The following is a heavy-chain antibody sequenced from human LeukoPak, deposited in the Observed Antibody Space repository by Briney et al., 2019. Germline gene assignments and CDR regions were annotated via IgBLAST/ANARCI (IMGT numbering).Heavy chain of an antibody. D-gene: IGHD3-9*01. J-gene: IGHJ4*02. Sequence: GGSLRLSCAASGFTFSSYSIQWVREAPGKGLEGVAVISYDGNNTYYADSGKGRFTTSRDNSKNTLYLQMNTLRAEDTAVYYCARDTYYDILTGYYHFDYWGQGTLVTVSS. CDR1: GFTFSSYS. V-gene: IGHV3-30-3*01. CDR2: ISYDGNNT. CDR3: ARDTYYDILTGYYHFDY.